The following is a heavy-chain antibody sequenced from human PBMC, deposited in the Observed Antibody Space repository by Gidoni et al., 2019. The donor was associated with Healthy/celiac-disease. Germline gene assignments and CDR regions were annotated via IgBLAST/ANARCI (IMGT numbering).Heavy chain of an antibody. V-gene: IGHV4-31*02. J-gene: IGHJ4*02. CDR2: IYYSGST. Sequence: IGYIYYSGSTYYNPSLKSRVTISVDTSKNQFSLKLSSVTAADTAVYYCARGPHHDYWGQGTLVTVSS. CDR3: ARGPHHDY.